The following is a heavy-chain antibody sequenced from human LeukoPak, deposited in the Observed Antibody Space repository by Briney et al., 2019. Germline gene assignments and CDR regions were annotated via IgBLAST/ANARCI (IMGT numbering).Heavy chain of an antibody. V-gene: IGHV1-18*01. CDR1: GYTFTSYG. Sequence: GASVKVSCKASGYTFTSYGISWVRQAPGQGLEWMGWISAYNGNTNYAQKLQGRVTMTTDTSTSTAYMELRSLRSDDTAVYYCARVRYYYDSSGYPLDYYYYYMDVWGKGTTVTISS. J-gene: IGHJ6*03. CDR2: ISAYNGNT. D-gene: IGHD3-22*01. CDR3: ARVRYYYDSSGYPLDYYYYYMDV.